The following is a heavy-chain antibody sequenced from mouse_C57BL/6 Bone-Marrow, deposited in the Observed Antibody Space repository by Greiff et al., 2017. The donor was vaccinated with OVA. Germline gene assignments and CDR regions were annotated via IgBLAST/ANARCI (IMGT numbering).Heavy chain of an antibody. J-gene: IGHJ4*01. D-gene: IGHD1-1*01. CDR2: IPPNSGST. CDR1: GYTFTSYW. Sequence: QVQLQQPGAELVKPGASVKLSCKASGYTFTSYWMHWVKQRPGQGLEWIGMIPPNSGSTNSNEKFKSKATLTVDKSSSTAYMQLSSLTSEDSAVYYCASPIYYYGSSFLDYWGQGTSVTVSS. CDR3: ASPIYYYGSSFLDY. V-gene: IGHV1-64*01.